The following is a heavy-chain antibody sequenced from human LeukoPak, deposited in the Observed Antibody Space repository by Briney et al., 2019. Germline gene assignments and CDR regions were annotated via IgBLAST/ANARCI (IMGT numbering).Heavy chain of an antibody. CDR3: ASGSYYFDY. J-gene: IGHJ4*02. V-gene: IGHV4-59*08. CDR1: GGSIRSYY. CDR2: IYYSGST. D-gene: IGHD1-26*01. Sequence: SETLSLTCTVSGGSIRSYYWSWIRQPPGKGLEWIGYIYYSGSTKYNPSLKSRATISVETSENQFSLKLNSVTAADTAVYYCASGSYYFDYWGQGTLVTVSS.